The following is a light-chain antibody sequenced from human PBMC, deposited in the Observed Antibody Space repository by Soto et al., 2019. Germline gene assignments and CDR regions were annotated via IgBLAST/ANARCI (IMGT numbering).Light chain of an antibody. CDR2: GAS. CDR3: QQYHNLWT. CDR1: QSVSGSY. Sequence: EIVLTQSPGTLSLSPGERATLSCRTSQSVSGSYLAWYQQKPGQAPRLLIYGASTRATGIPDRFSGSGSGTEFTLTITSLQSEDFALYYCQQYHNLWTFGQGTKVDIK. V-gene: IGKV3-20*01. J-gene: IGKJ1*01.